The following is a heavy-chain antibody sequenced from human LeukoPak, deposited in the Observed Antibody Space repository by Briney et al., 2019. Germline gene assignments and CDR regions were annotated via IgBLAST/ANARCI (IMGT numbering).Heavy chain of an antibody. CDR2: IIPILGIA. CDR1: GGTFSSYA. D-gene: IGHD2-15*01. V-gene: IGHV1-69*04. Sequence: ASVTVSCKASGGTFSSYAISWVRQAPGQGLEWMGRIIPILGIANYAQKFQGRVTITADKSTSTAYMELSSLRSEDTAVYYCARGAYRCSGGSCSHYWGQGTLVTVSS. J-gene: IGHJ4*02. CDR3: ARGAYRCSGGSCSHY.